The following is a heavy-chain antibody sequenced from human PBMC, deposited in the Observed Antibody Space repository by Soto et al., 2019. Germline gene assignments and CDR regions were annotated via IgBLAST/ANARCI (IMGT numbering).Heavy chain of an antibody. J-gene: IGHJ6*02. Sequence: ETLSLTCSVYGGSFSGYYWSWIRQPPGKGLEWIGEINHSGSTNYNPSLKSRVTISVDTSKNQFSLKLSSVTAADTAVYYCARGVQLWDYYYYGMDVWGQGTTVTVS. V-gene: IGHV4-34*01. D-gene: IGHD5-18*01. CDR3: ARGVQLWDYYYYGMDV. CDR1: GGSFSGYY. CDR2: INHSGST.